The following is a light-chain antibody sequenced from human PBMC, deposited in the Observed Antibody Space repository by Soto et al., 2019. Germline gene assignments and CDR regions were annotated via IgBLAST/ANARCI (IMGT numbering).Light chain of an antibody. V-gene: IGLV1-40*01. J-gene: IGLJ3*02. Sequence: QLVLTQPPSVSGAPGQRVTISCTGNNSSLGAGYDVHWYQQLPGAAPKLVIFGNRNRPSGVPERFSGSKSGTSASLAITGLQAEDEADYYCQAYDYSLTAFVFGGGTKLTVL. CDR1: NSSLGAGYD. CDR2: GNR. CDR3: QAYDYSLTAFV.